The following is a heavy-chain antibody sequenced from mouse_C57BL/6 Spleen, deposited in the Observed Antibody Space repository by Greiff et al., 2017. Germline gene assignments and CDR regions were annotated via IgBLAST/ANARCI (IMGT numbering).Heavy chain of an antibody. CDR1: GYTFTSYW. Sequence: VQLQQPGGDLVQPGASVKLSCTASGYTFTSYWMPWVHQRPGQGLEWVGIIHPNSGSTYYNEKFKSKATLSVDNSSSTAYMQLSRLTSEDSAVYDCARGTVTDQGYWGKGTLVTVSA. CDR3: ARGTVTDQGY. CDR2: IHPNSGST. J-gene: IGHJ3*01. D-gene: IGHD3-2*02. V-gene: IGHV1-64*01.